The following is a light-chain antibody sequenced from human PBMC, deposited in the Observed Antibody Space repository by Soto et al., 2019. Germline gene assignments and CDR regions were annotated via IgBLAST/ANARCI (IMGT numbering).Light chain of an antibody. V-gene: IGLV1-44*01. CDR3: AAWDGSLRGYV. CDR2: GHN. J-gene: IGLJ1*01. CDR1: SSNIGSNT. Sequence: QSALTQPPSTSGTPGQRVTISCSGSSSNIGSNTVNWYQHLPGTAPKLLIYGHNQRPSGVPDRFSGSKSGTSASLAVSGLQSEDEADYYCAAWDGSLRGYVFGTGTKVTVL.